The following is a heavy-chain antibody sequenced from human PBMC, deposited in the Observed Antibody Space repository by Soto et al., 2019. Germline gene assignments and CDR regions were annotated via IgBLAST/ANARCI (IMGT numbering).Heavy chain of an antibody. CDR3: VREGGVGATWSWFNP. V-gene: IGHV3-13*01. Sequence: EVQLVESGGGFVQPGGSLRLSCAASGFTFSSYDMHWVRQVIGKGLEWVAAVGPAGDTHYADSVKGRFIISRENVKNSMFLHMKRLIAEDTAVSYCVREGGVGATWSWFNPWGQGSLVTVSS. D-gene: IGHD1-26*01. CDR1: GFTFSSYD. J-gene: IGHJ5*02. CDR2: VGPAGDT.